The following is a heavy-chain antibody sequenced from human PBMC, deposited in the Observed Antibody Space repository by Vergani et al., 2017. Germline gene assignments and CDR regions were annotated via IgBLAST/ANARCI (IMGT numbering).Heavy chain of an antibody. CDR2: ISYSGST. D-gene: IGHD3-3*01. CDR1: GDSISSGTYY. Sequence: QVQLQESGPGLVKPSQTLSLTCTVSGDSISSGTYYWSWVRQHPGKGLEWVGYISYSGSTYYNPSLKSRVSISVDTSKNQFSLKLSSVTAADTAVYYCAAHRLKFGVVRSGIDYWGQGTLVTVSS. CDR3: AAHRLKFGVVRSGIDY. J-gene: IGHJ4*02. V-gene: IGHV4-31*03.